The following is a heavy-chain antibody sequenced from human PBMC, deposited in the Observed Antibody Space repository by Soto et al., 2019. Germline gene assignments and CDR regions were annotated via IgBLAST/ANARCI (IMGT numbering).Heavy chain of an antibody. CDR3: ARGSFGQQLVSDFDY. Sequence: LRLSCAASGFTFSSYWMSWVRQAPGKGLEWVANIKQDGSEKYYVDSVKGRFTISRDNAKNSLYLQMNSLRAEDTAVYYCARGSFGQQLVSDFDYWGQGTLVTVSS. V-gene: IGHV3-7*03. J-gene: IGHJ4*02. D-gene: IGHD6-13*01. CDR1: GFTFSSYW. CDR2: IKQDGSEK.